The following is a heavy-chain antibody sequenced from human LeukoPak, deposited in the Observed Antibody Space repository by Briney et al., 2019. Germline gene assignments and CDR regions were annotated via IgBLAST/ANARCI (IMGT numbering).Heavy chain of an antibody. V-gene: IGHV4-59*12. CDR1: GGPISSYY. CDR2: IYYSGST. CDR3: ARDARYCSSTSCSHGMDV. Sequence: SETLSLTCTVSGGPISSYYWSWIRQPPGKGLEWIGYIYYSGSTNYNPSLKSRVTISVDTSKNQFSLKLSSVTAADTAVYYCARDARYCSSTSCSHGMDVWGQGTTVTVSS. D-gene: IGHD2-2*01. J-gene: IGHJ6*02.